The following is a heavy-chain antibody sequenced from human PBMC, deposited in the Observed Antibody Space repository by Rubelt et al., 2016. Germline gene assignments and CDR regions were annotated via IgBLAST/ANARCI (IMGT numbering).Heavy chain of an antibody. CDR2: ISYDGSDE. CDR1: GFTFSSYA. J-gene: IGHJ4*02. CDR3: ARAISPRVICAVDY. D-gene: IGHD3-10*01. V-gene: IGHV3-30*04. Sequence: QVQLVESGGGVVQPGRSLRLSCAASGFTFSSYAMHWVRQAPGKGLEWVAVISYDGSDEYYADSVTGRFTISRDNSKNMLYLQMNGLRVEEAYGYDWARAISPRVICAVDYWGQGTLVTVSS.